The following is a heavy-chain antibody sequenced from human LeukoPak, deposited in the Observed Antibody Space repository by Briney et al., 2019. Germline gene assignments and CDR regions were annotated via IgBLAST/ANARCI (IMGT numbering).Heavy chain of an antibody. D-gene: IGHD2-21*02. CDR2: INSDGSST. Sequence: GGSLRLSCADSGFTFSSYWMHWVRQAPGKGLVWVSRINSDGSSTIYADSVKGRFTISRDNAKNTLYLQMNSLRAEDTAVYYCVRGGDNHGFDIWGQGTMVTVSS. CDR3: VRGGDNHGFDI. V-gene: IGHV3-74*01. CDR1: GFTFSSYW. J-gene: IGHJ3*02.